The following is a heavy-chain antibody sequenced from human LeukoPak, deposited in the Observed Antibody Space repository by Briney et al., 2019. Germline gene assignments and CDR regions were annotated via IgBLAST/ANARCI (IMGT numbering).Heavy chain of an antibody. CDR2: SGTRSGTK. Sequence: GGSLRLSCAASGFTLSSLAMHRVRQAPGKGLEWVSSSGTRSGTKYYADSVMGRFTISGDSAMNSVSLQINSLRAEDTAVYYCLLQMTYGELSDPDFRGQGTLVTVSS. D-gene: IGHD3-16*02. J-gene: IGHJ4*02. CDR3: LLQMTYGELSDPDF. CDR1: GFTLSSLA. V-gene: IGHV3-21*01.